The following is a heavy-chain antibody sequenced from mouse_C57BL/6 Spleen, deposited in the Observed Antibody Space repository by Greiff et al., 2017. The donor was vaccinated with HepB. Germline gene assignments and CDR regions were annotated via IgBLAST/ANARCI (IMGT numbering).Heavy chain of an antibody. CDR3: ARSAYTTDYAMDY. D-gene: IGHD1-2*01. J-gene: IGHJ4*01. CDR2: IYPSDSET. V-gene: IGHV1-61*01. CDR1: GYTFTSYW. Sequence: QVQLQQPGAELVRPGSSVKLSCKASGYTFTSYWMDWVKQRPGQGLEWIGNIYPSDSETHYNQKFKDKATLTVDKSSSTAYMQLSSLTSEDSAVYYCARSAYTTDYAMDYWGQGTSVTVSS.